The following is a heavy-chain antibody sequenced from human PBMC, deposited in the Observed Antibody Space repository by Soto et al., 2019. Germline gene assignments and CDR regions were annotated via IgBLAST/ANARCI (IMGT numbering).Heavy chain of an antibody. CDR2: IYHSGST. V-gene: IGHV4-38-2*01. D-gene: IGHD6-13*01. J-gene: IGHJ6*02. Sequence: SETLSLTCAVSGYSISSGYYWGWIRQSPQKGLEWIGNIYHSGSTYHSPSLRSRVIMSVDTSKNQFSLKLSAVTAADTAVYYCARFKTQGYSGYKFYYYGVDVWGQGTTVTVSS. CDR1: GYSISSGYY. CDR3: ARFKTQGYSGYKFYYYGVDV.